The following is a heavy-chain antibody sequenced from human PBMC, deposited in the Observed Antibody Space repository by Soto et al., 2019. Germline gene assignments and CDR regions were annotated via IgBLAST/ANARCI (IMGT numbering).Heavy chain of an antibody. J-gene: IGHJ5*02. V-gene: IGHV4-31*03. D-gene: IGHD2-21*01. Sequence: SETLSLTCSVSGAALNSGNYYWSWIRQVPGKGLEWIGHTYVTGAVDYNPSLRDRITISQDTSERQFSLNLRLVTAADTAVYYCERLRIATNNYTWFDPWGQGTLVTVSS. CDR2: TYVTGAV. CDR1: GAALNSGNYY. CDR3: ERLRIATNNYTWFDP.